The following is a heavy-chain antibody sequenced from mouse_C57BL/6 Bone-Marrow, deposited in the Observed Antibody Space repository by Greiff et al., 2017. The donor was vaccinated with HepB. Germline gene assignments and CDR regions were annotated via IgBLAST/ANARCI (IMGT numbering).Heavy chain of an antibody. CDR1: GYTFTSYW. CDR2: IHPNSGST. J-gene: IGHJ1*03. Sequence: QVQLQQPGAELVKPGASVKLSCKASGYTFTSYWMHWVKQRPGQGLEWIGMIHPNSGSTNYNEKFKSKATLTVDTSSSTAYMQRSSLTSEDSAVYYCARRGVDWYFDVWGTGTTVTVSS. V-gene: IGHV1-64*01. CDR3: ARRGVDWYFDV.